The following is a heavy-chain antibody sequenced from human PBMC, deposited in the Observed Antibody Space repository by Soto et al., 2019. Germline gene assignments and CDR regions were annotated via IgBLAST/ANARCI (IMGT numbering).Heavy chain of an antibody. D-gene: IGHD3-9*01. Sequence: SETLSLTCTVSGGSISSGDYYWSWIRQPPGKGLEWIGYIYYSGSTYYNPSLKSRVTISVDTSENQFSLKLSSVTAADTAVYYCARVGTYYDILTGYSTKNWFDPWGQGTLVTLSS. CDR3: ARVGTYYDILTGYSTKNWFDP. CDR1: GGSISSGDYY. J-gene: IGHJ5*02. V-gene: IGHV4-30-4*01. CDR2: IYYSGST.